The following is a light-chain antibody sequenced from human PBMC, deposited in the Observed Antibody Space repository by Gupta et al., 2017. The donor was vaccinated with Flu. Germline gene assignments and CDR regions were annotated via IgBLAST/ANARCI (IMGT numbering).Light chain of an antibody. J-gene: IGLJ3*02. CDR2: STN. V-gene: IGLV8-61*01. CDR1: SGSVSTSSN. CDR3: AVYMVSVSWV. Sequence: QPVVTQAPSVSVSPGGTVTLTCGLRSGSVSTSSNPSWYQQTPGQAPRPLIYSTNTRSSGVPDRFSGSFLGNTAALTISGAQADDESDYYCAVYMVSVSWVFGGGTKLTVL.